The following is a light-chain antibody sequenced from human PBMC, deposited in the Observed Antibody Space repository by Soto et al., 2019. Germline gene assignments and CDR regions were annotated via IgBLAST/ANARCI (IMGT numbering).Light chain of an antibody. Sequence: EMQITQSPSSLSSSVGDRVTITCLSSQTISSYLNWYQQRPGKAPNLLIYTKSSLHSGVASRFSGSGSGTDFTVTISSLPPEDFETYSCSQSYSLPYSSGHGTKVAIK. J-gene: IGKJ2*03. CDR3: SQSYSLPYS. CDR2: TKS. CDR1: QTISSY. V-gene: IGKV1-39*01.